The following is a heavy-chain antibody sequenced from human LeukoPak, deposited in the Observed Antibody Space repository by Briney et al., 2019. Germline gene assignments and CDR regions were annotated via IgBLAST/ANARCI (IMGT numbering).Heavy chain of an antibody. CDR1: GYTFTSYW. CDR2: IFPGDSDT. Sequence: GESLKISCKGSGYTFTSYWIAWVRQMPGKGLEWMGIIFPGDSDTRYSPSFQGQVTISADKSINTAYLQWSSLKASNTAMYYCARHGELGGIDPWGQGTLVTVSS. J-gene: IGHJ5*02. CDR3: ARHGELGGIDP. D-gene: IGHD1-7*01. V-gene: IGHV5-51*01.